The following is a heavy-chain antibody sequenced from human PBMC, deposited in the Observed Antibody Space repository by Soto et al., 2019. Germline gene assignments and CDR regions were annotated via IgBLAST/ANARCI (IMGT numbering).Heavy chain of an antibody. J-gene: IGHJ6*03. CDR1: GYSFTSYW. CDR2: IYPGDSDT. CDR3: ARRVEAGKDYYYYYYMDV. Sequence: GGSLKISCKGSGYSFTSYWIGWVRQMPGKGLEWVGIIYPGDSDTRYSPSFQGQVTISADKSISTAYLQWSSLKASDTAMYYCARRVEAGKDYYYYYYMDVWGKGTTVTVSS. V-gene: IGHV5-51*01.